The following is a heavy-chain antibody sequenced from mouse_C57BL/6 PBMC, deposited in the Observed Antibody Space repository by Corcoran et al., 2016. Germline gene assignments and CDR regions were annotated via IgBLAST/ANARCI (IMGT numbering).Heavy chain of an antibody. Sequence: QNQLVQSGPALKKPGETVKISCKASGYTFTTYGMSWVKQAPGKGLKWMGWINTYSGVPTYADDFKGRFAFSLETSASTAYLQINNLKNEDTATYFCARGFITTVVAYYWGQGTTLTVSS. CDR2: INTYSGVP. J-gene: IGHJ2*01. D-gene: IGHD1-1*01. CDR1: GYTFTTYG. CDR3: ARGFITTVVAYY. V-gene: IGHV9-3*01.